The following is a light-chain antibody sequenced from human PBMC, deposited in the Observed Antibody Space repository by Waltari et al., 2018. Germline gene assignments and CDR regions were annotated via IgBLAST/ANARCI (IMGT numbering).Light chain of an antibody. Sequence: EIVMTQSPATLSVYPGERATLSCRASQSVSSTLAWYQQKPGHAPRLLIYGASTRATCIPARFSGSWSGPEFTLTISSLQSEDFAVYYCQQYNNWPPTFGQGTKLEIK. CDR3: QQYNNWPPT. CDR2: GAS. J-gene: IGKJ2*01. CDR1: QSVSST. V-gene: IGKV3-15*01.